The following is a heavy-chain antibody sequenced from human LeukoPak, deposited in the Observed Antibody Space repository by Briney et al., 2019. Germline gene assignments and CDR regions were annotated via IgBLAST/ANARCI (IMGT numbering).Heavy chain of an antibody. V-gene: IGHV3-21*01. Sequence: PGGSLRLSCAASGFTFSSYSMNWVRQAPGRGLEWVSSISSSSSYIYYADSVKGRFTISRDNAKNSLYLQMNSLRAEDTAVYYCARGMVGHAFDIWGQGTMVTVSS. J-gene: IGHJ3*02. CDR1: GFTFSSYS. CDR3: ARGMVGHAFDI. D-gene: IGHD3-10*02. CDR2: ISSSSSYI.